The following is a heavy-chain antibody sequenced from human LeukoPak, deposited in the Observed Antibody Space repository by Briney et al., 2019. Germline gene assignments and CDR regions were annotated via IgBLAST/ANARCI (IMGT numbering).Heavy chain of an antibody. CDR3: AREPDLIVVAGFDY. CDR2: ISSSGSII. D-gene: IGHD6-19*01. V-gene: IGHV3-48*03. J-gene: IGHJ4*02. CDR1: GFSSSSYE. Sequence: PGGSLRLSCAAAGFSSSSYEMNWVSQAPGGGLEWDSYISSSGSIIYYADSVKGRFTMSRDNAKNSLYLQMNSLRAEDTAVYYCAREPDLIVVAGFDYWGQGTLVTVSS.